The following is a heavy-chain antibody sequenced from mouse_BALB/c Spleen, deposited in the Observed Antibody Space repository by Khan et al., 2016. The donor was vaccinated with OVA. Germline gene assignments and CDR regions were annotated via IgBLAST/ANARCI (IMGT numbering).Heavy chain of an antibody. Sequence: EVELVESGGGLVQPGGSRKLSCAASGFTFIDYGMAWVRQTPGKGPEWIAFISSVAYSIYYADTVTGRFTISRENAKNTLYLEMSSLRSDDTAMCSCASGGFAYWGQGTLVTVSA. V-gene: IGHV5-15*02. CDR3: ASGGFAY. CDR2: ISSVAYSI. J-gene: IGHJ3*01. CDR1: GFTFIDYG.